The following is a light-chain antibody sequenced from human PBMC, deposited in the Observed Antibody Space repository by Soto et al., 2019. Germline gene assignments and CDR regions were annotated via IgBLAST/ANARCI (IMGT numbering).Light chain of an antibody. Sequence: DIVMTQSPDSLAVSLGERATINCKSSQSVLYSSNNKNYLAWYQQKPGQPPKLLIYWASTRESGVPDRFSGSGSGTDFTLTISRLQAEDVAVYYCQQCFSSPQTFGQGTKVEIK. CDR3: QQCFSSPQT. CDR1: QSVLYSSNNKNY. J-gene: IGKJ1*01. CDR2: WAS. V-gene: IGKV4-1*01.